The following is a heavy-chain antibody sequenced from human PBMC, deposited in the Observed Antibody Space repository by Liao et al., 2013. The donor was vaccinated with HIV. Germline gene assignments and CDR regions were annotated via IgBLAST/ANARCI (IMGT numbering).Heavy chain of an antibody. J-gene: IGHJ5*02. Sequence: QVQLQESGPGLVKPSETLSLTCTVSGGAVSRGSYYWSWIRQPAGKGLEWIGRIYSSGSANYNPSLKSRVTMSVDTSKNQFSLKLSSVTAADTAVYYCARTDQYYDFWNGYENWFDPWGQGTLVTVSS. CDR3: ARTDQYYDFWNGYENWFDP. CDR1: GGAVSRGSYY. CDR2: IYSSGSA. V-gene: IGHV4-61*10. D-gene: IGHD3-3*01.